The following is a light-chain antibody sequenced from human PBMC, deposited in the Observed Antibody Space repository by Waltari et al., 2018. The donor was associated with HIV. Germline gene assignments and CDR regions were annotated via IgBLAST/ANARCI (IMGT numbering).Light chain of an antibody. CDR3: MQRIAFPVT. Sequence: IVMTQSPNSLSVTPGEPASISCRSSQSLLDSDDEITYLGWFLQRPGQSPQLLIYSHSYRASGVPDRFSGGGSGTNFTLKINKMEAGDFGVYFCMQRIAFPVTFGQGTRLEIK. CDR2: SHS. V-gene: IGKV2-40*01. CDR1: QSLLDSDDEITY. J-gene: IGKJ5*01.